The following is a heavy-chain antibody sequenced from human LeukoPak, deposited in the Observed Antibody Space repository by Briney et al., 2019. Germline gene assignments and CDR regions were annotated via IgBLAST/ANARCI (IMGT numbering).Heavy chain of an antibody. CDR2: ISSSSSTI. V-gene: IGHV3-48*01. CDR1: GFTFSSYS. D-gene: IGHD7-27*01. CDR3: ARGTLGYFDY. J-gene: IGHJ4*02. Sequence: GGSLRLSCAASGFTFSSYSMNWVRQAPGKGLEWVSYISSSSSTIYYADSVKGRFTISRDNAKNSLYLQMNSLRAEDTAVYYCARGTLGYFDYWGQGTLVTVSS.